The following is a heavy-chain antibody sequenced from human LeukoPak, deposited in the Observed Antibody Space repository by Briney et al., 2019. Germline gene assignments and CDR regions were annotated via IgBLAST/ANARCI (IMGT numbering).Heavy chain of an antibody. J-gene: IGHJ4*02. CDR1: GFTFSSYG. CDR2: IGYDRNSK. D-gene: IGHD4-17*01. Sequence: GGSLRLSCAAYGFTFSSYGTHWVRQAPGKGLEWVAFIGYDRNSKHYADSVKGRFTISGDNSKNTPYLQMNSLRTEDTAVYYCAKNRRASGDYAGAFDYWGQGTLVTVSS. V-gene: IGHV3-30*02. CDR3: AKNRRASGDYAGAFDY.